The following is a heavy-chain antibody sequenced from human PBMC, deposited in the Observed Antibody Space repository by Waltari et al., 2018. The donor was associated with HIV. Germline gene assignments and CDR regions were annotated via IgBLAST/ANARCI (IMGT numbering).Heavy chain of an antibody. Sequence: QVQLVQSGAEVKKPGASVKVSCNVSGYNISELSMHWVRQAPGKGLEWMGGFDPQDGETIYAQNFQGRVTMTEDTSTDTAHMELSSLRSEDTAVYYCTGFWSGYPFDFWGQGTLVTVSS. CDR1: GYNISELS. V-gene: IGHV1-24*01. CDR2: FDPQDGET. J-gene: IGHJ4*02. CDR3: TGFWSGYPFDF. D-gene: IGHD3-3*01.